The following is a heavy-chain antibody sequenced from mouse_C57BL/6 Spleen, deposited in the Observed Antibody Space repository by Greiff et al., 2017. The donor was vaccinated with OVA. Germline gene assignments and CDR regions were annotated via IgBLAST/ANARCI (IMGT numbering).Heavy chain of an antibody. CDR2: IYPGSGST. V-gene: IGHV1-55*01. CDR3: AREIDNECKRYFDV. Sequence: VQLQQPGAELVKPGASVKMSCKASGYTFTSYWITWVKQRPGQGLEWIGDIYPGSGSTNYNEKFKSQATLNVDTSSSTAYMQLSSLTSGDTAVDYGAREIDNECKRYFDVWGTGTTVTVSS. CDR1: GYTFTSYW. D-gene: IGHD6-5*01. J-gene: IGHJ1*03.